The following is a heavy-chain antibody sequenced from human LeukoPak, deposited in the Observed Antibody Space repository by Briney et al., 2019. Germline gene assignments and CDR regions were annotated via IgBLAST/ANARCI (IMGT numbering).Heavy chain of an antibody. CDR1: GFTFSSYS. CDR2: ISSSSSTI. J-gene: IGHJ4*02. D-gene: IGHD4-17*01. Sequence: GGSLRLSCAASGFTFSSYSMNGVRQAPGKGLEWVSYISSSSSTIYYADSVKGRFTISRDNAKNSLYLQLNSLRAEDTAVYYCARYDDYGDYGGNYRGQGTLVTVSS. V-gene: IGHV3-48*04. CDR3: ARYDDYGDYGGNY.